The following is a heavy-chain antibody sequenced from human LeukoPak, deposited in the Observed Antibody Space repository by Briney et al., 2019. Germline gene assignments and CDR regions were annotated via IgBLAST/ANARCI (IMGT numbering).Heavy chain of an antibody. J-gene: IGHJ4*02. CDR1: GFTFSGSA. CDR2: IRRKANSYAT. D-gene: IGHD1-1*01. V-gene: IGHV3-73*01. Sequence: GGSLRLSCTASGFTFSGSAMHWVRQASGKGLEWVGGIRRKANSYATVYAASVKGRFTISRDDSKNTAYLQMNSLKTEDTAVYYCTSGLSVRRSNNTPVDYWGQGTLVTVSS. CDR3: TSGLSVRRSNNTPVDY.